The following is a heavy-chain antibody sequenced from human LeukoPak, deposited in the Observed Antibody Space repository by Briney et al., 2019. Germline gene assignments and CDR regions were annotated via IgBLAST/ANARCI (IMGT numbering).Heavy chain of an antibody. V-gene: IGHV4-59*12. CDR1: GGSISSYY. CDR3: ARAVVVITVSTAFDI. J-gene: IGHJ3*02. CDR2: IYYSGST. D-gene: IGHD3-22*01. Sequence: PSETLSLTCTVSGGSISSYYWSWIRQPPGKGLEWIGYIYYSGSTNYNPSLKSRVTISVDTSKNQFSLKLSSVTAADTAVYYCARAVVVITVSTAFDIWGQGTMVTVSS.